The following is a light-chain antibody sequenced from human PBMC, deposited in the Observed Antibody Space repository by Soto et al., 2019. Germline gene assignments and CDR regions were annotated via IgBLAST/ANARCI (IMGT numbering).Light chain of an antibody. CDR2: AAS. J-gene: IGKJ1*01. CDR1: EGISSY. V-gene: IGKV1-39*01. CDR3: HQSFSSPRT. Sequence: DIQMTQSPSSLSASVGDRVTITCRASEGISSYLNWYQLKPGTAPKLLIYAASNLQSGVPPRFSGSGSGTDFTLTIAALQPDDFATYYCHQSFSSPRTFGQGTKVEVK.